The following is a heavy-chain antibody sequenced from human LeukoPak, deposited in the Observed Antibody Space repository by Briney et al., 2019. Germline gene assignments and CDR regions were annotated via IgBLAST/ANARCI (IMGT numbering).Heavy chain of an antibody. D-gene: IGHD3-9*01. CDR2: IYGGGDT. Sequence: GGSLRLSCAASGFTVSSNYMSWVRQAPGKGLEWGTVIYGGGDTYSPDSVKGRFTISRENSKNTMYLQMNSLRAEDTAIYFCATVLTGQGYSGQGTLVTVSS. CDR1: GFTVSSNY. V-gene: IGHV3-53*01. CDR3: ATVLTGQGY. J-gene: IGHJ4*02.